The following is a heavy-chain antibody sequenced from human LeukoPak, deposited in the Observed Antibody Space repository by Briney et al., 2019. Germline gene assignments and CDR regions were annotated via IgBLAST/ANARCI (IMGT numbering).Heavy chain of an antibody. V-gene: IGHV1-69*13. CDR2: IIPIFGTA. CDR3: AREAASSGWSYYFDY. J-gene: IGHJ4*02. CDR1: GYTFTSYD. Sequence: ASVKVSCKASGYTFTSYDISWVRQAPGQGLEWMGGIIPIFGTANYAQKFQGRVTITADESTSTAYMELSSLRSEDTAVYYCAREAASSGWSYYFDYWGQGTLVTVSS. D-gene: IGHD6-19*01.